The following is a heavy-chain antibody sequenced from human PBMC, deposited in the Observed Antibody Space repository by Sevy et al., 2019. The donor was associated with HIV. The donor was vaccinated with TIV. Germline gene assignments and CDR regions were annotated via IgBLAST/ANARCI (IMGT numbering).Heavy chain of an antibody. Sequence: SETLSLTCTVSGGSVSSGSYYWSWIRQPPGKGLEWIGYISYSRSTNYNPSLKSRVTISEDTSKNQFSLKLSSVTAADTAVYYCARDKADTAMVYWFDTWGQGTLVTVSS. CDR3: ARDKADTAMVYWFDT. D-gene: IGHD5-18*01. CDR2: ISYSRST. V-gene: IGHV4-61*01. CDR1: GGSVSSGSYY. J-gene: IGHJ5*02.